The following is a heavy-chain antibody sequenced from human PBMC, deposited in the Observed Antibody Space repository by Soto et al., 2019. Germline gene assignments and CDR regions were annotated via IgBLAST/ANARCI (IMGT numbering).Heavy chain of an antibody. Sequence: GGSLRLSCAASAFTFNNYAMSWVRQAPGKGLEWVSGIGGSGRTTYYADSVKGRFTISRDNSNNTLFLQMNSLRAEDTAVYYCAKSRHSDSSGDFYDYWGQGTLVTVSS. V-gene: IGHV3-23*01. CDR2: IGGSGRTT. D-gene: IGHD3-22*01. CDR1: AFTFNNYA. J-gene: IGHJ4*02. CDR3: AKSRHSDSSGDFYDY.